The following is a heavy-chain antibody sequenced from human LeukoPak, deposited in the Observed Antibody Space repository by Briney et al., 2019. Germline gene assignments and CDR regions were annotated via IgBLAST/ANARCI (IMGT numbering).Heavy chain of an antibody. J-gene: IGHJ6*02. Sequence: ASVKVSCKASGYTFTSYGISWVRQAPGQGLEWMGWINTNTGNPTYAQGFTGRFVFSLDTSVSTAYLQISSLKAEDTAVNYCARSKQWLVSYYYYGMDVWGQGTTVTVSS. V-gene: IGHV7-4-1*02. CDR1: GYTFTSYG. CDR2: INTNTGNP. CDR3: ARSKQWLVSYYYYGMDV. D-gene: IGHD6-19*01.